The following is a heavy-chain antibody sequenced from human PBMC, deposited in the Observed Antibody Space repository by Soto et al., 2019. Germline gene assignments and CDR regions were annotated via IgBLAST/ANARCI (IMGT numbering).Heavy chain of an antibody. CDR3: ARDRCTNGVCYAPSDY. CDR1: GYTFTSYY. J-gene: IGHJ4*02. CDR2: INPSGGST. V-gene: IGHV1-46*01. Sequence: ASVKVSCKASGYTFTSYYMHWVRQAPGQGLEWMGIINPSGGSTSYAQKFQGRVTMTRDTSTSTVYMELSSLRSEDTAVYYCARDRCTNGVCYAPSDYWGQGTLVTVSS. D-gene: IGHD2-8*01.